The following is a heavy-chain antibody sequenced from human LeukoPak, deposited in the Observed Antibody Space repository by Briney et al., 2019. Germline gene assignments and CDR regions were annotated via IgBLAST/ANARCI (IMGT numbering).Heavy chain of an antibody. CDR3: AREERRLLWFGELPDAFDI. CDR1: GFTFSTYA. Sequence: PGGSLRLSCAASGFTFSTYAMHWVRQAPGQGLEWMGWINPNSGGTNYAQKFQGWVTMTRDTSISTAYMELSRLRSDDTAVYYCAREERRLLWFGELPDAFDIWGQGTMVTVSS. CDR2: INPNSGGT. J-gene: IGHJ3*02. V-gene: IGHV1-2*04. D-gene: IGHD3-10*01.